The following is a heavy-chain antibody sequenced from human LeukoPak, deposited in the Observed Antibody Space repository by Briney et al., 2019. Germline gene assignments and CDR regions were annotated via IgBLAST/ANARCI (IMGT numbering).Heavy chain of an antibody. V-gene: IGHV4-59*12. Sequence: PSETLSLTCAVSGGSISSYYYWTWIRQSPGKGLGWIGYIYYSGSTNYNPSLKSRVTVLVDKSKNQLSLKMSSVTAADTAVYYCARRAAAGSKYFQHWGQGTLVTVSS. CDR3: ARRAAAGSKYFQH. CDR2: IYYSGST. J-gene: IGHJ1*01. CDR1: GGSISSYY. D-gene: IGHD6-13*01.